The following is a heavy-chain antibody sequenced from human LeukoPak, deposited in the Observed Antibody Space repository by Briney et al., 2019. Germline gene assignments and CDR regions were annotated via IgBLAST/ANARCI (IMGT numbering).Heavy chain of an antibody. Sequence: PSETLSLTCTVSGGSISSSSYYWGWIRQPPGKGLEWIGSIYYSGSTYYNPSLKSRVTISVDTSKNQFSLKLSSVTAADTAVYYCARDRDGYNDNYFDYWGQGTLVTVSS. CDR3: ARDRDGYNDNYFDY. CDR1: GGSISSSSYY. J-gene: IGHJ4*02. CDR2: IYYSGST. V-gene: IGHV4-39*07. D-gene: IGHD5-24*01.